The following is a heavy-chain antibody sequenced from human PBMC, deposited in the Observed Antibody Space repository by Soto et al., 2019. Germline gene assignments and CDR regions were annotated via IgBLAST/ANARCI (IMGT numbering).Heavy chain of an antibody. V-gene: IGHV3-23*01. Sequence: EVQLLESGGGLVQPGGSLRLSCAASGFTFSSNAMSWVRQAPGKGLEWVSAISGSGGSTYYADSVKGRFTISRDNSKNTLYLQMNSLRAEDTAVYYCAKGPDYGDYLNWFDPWGQGTLVTVSS. D-gene: IGHD4-17*01. CDR2: ISGSGGST. CDR3: AKGPDYGDYLNWFDP. J-gene: IGHJ5*02. CDR1: GFTFSSNA.